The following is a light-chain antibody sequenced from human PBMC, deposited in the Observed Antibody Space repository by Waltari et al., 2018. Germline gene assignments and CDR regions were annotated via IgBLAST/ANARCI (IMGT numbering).Light chain of an antibody. V-gene: IGKV1-33*01. J-gene: IGKJ1*01. CDR1: QDISNY. CDR3: QQYDNLPRT. Sequence: DIQMTQSQSSLSASVGDRVTITCQASQDISNYLNWYQQKPGKAPTLLIYDASNLETGVPSRFSGSGSGTDFTFTISSLQPEDIATYYCQQYDNLPRTFGQGTKVEIK. CDR2: DAS.